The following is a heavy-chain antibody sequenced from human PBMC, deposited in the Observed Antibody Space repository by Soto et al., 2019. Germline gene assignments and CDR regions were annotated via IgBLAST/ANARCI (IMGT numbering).Heavy chain of an antibody. D-gene: IGHD4-17*01. J-gene: IGHJ4*02. Sequence: PSETLSLTCTVSGGSISSGDYYWSWIRQPPGKGLEWIGYIYYSGSTNYNPSLKSRVTISVDTSKNQFSLKLSSVTAADTAVYYCARDGYYGDLDYWGQGTLVTVSS. CDR2: IYYSGST. CDR1: GGSISSGDYY. V-gene: IGHV4-61*08. CDR3: ARDGYYGDLDY.